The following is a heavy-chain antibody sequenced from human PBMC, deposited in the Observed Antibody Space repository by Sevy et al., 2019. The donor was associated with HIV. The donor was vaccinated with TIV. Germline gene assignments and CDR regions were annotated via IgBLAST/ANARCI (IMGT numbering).Heavy chain of an antibody. D-gene: IGHD3-10*01. Sequence: GGSLRLSCAASGFTVSKYWMSWVRQAPGKGLEGVANINQDGSEKYDVDSVKGRFTISRDNGKNSLYLQMNSLRAEDTAVYYCARETGSSHFDYWGQGTLVTVSS. J-gene: IGHJ4*02. CDR2: INQDGSEK. CDR1: GFTVSKYW. CDR3: ARETGSSHFDY. V-gene: IGHV3-7*01.